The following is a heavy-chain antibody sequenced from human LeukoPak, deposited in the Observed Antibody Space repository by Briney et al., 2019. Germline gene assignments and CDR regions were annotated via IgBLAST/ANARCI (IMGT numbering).Heavy chain of an antibody. Sequence: ASVKVSCKASGYTFTSYGISWVRQAPGQGLEWMGWISAYNGNTNYAQKLQGRVTMTTDTSTSTAYMELRSLRSDDTAVYYCASRTNKYSSSWYVEYGMDVWGQGTTVTVSS. CDR2: ISAYNGNT. D-gene: IGHD6-13*01. V-gene: IGHV1-18*01. J-gene: IGHJ6*02. CDR1: GYTFTSYG. CDR3: ASRTNKYSSSWYVEYGMDV.